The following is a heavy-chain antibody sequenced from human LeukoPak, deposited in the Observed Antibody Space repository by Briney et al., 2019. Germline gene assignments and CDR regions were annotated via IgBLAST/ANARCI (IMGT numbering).Heavy chain of an antibody. Sequence: PSETLSLTCTVSGGSISSYYWSWIRQPPGKGLEWIGYIYYSGSTNCNPSLKSRVTISVDTSKNQFSLKLSSVTAADTAVYYCARGRRHSGWYDYWGQGTLVTVSS. CDR3: ARGRRHSGWYDY. D-gene: IGHD6-19*01. CDR1: GGSISSYY. V-gene: IGHV4-59*01. CDR2: IYYSGST. J-gene: IGHJ4*02.